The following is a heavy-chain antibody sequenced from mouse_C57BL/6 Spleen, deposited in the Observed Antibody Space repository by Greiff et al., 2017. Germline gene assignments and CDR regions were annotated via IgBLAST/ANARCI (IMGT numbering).Heavy chain of an antibody. D-gene: IGHD1-1*01. CDR1: GYTFTSYG. CDR2: IYPRSGNT. V-gene: IGHV1-81*01. J-gene: IGHJ2*01. Sequence: QVQLQQSGAELARPGASVKLSCKASGYTFTSYGISWVKQRTGQGLEWIGEIYPRSGNTYYNEKFKGKATLTADKSSSTAYMELRSLTSEDSAVYFCARSHYYGSSYLYYFDYWGQGTTRTVSS. CDR3: ARSHYYGSSYLYYFDY.